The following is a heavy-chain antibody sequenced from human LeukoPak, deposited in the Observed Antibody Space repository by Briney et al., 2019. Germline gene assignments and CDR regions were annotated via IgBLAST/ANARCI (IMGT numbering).Heavy chain of an antibody. D-gene: IGHD2-2*01. CDR3: AREKLGYCSSTSCPVFDP. Sequence: GRSLRLSCAASGFTFDDYAMHWVRQAPGKGLEWVSGISWNSGSIGYADSVKGRFTISRDNSKNTLYLQMNSLRAEDTAVYYCAREKLGYCSSTSCPVFDPWGQGTLVTVSS. V-gene: IGHV3-9*01. J-gene: IGHJ5*02. CDR1: GFTFDDYA. CDR2: ISWNSGSI.